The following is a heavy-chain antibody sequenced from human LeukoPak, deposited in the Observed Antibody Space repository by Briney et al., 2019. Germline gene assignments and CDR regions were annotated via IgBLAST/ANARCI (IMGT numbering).Heavy chain of an antibody. CDR2: IYHSGST. CDR1: GGSISSTNS. CDR3: ARRTSGWYGIDY. D-gene: IGHD6-19*01. J-gene: IGHJ4*02. Sequence: PSETLSLTCVVSGGSISSTNSWSWVRPPPGKGLEWIGEIYHSGSTNYNPSLKSRVTMSVDKSKNQFPLNLSSVTAADTAVYYCARRTSGWYGIDYWGQGTLVTVSS. V-gene: IGHV4-4*02.